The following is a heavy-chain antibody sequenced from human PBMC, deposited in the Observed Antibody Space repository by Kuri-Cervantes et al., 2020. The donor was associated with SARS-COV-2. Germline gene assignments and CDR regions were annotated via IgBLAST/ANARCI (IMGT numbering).Heavy chain of an antibody. Sequence: LSLTCAASGFTFSSYAKSWVRQAPGKGLEWVSAISGSGGSTYYADSVKGRFTISRDNSKNTLYLQMNSLRAEDTAVYYCAREYSSPSGFDYWGQGTLVTVSS. CDR2: ISGSGGST. CDR1: GFTFSSYA. J-gene: IGHJ4*02. V-gene: IGHV3-23*01. CDR3: AREYSSPSGFDY. D-gene: IGHD6-6*01.